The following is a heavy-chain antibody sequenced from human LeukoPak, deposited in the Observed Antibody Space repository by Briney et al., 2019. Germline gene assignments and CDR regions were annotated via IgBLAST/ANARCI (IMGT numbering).Heavy chain of an antibody. CDR3: ARDISLLVVAGTGYYYGMDV. V-gene: IGHV4-4*02. CDR1: GGSISSSNW. D-gene: IGHD6-19*01. J-gene: IGHJ6*02. CDR2: IYHSGST. Sequence: KPSGTLSLTCAVSGGSISSSNWWSWARQPPGKGLEWIGEIYHSGSTNYNPSLKSRVTISVDKSKNQFSLKLSSVTAADTAVYYCARDISLLVVAGTGYYYGMDVWGQGTTITVSS.